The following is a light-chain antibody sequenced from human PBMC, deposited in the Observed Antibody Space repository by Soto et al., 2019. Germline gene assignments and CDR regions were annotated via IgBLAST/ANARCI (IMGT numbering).Light chain of an antibody. V-gene: IGKV3-15*01. CDR2: GAF. CDR3: QQHCKSAKT. CDR1: QSITEK. Sequence: RASQSITEKVVWYQQESGQAPRLLIYGAFTRAAGVPARFSGSGQGTEFSLTLRSLQSGGSAVPFYQQHCKSAKTFGQGTKVDI. J-gene: IGKJ1*01.